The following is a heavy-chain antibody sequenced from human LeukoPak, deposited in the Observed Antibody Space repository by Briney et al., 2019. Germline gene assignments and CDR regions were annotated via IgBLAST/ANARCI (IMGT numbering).Heavy chain of an antibody. CDR3: AKTTRIAVARDYFDY. J-gene: IGHJ4*02. Sequence: GGSLRLSCAASGFTFSSYGMHWVRQAPGKGLEWVAVISYDGSNKYYADSVKGRFTISRDNSKNTLYLQMNSLRAEDTAVYYCAKTTRIAVARDYFDYWGPGTLVTVSS. V-gene: IGHV3-30*18. CDR2: ISYDGSNK. D-gene: IGHD6-19*01. CDR1: GFTFSSYG.